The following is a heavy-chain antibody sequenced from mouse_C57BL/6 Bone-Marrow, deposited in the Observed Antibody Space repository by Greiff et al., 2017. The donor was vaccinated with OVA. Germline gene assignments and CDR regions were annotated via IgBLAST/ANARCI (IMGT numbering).Heavy chain of an antibody. V-gene: IGHV3-6*01. Sequence: EVQRVESGPGLVKPSQSLSLTCSVTGYSITSGYYWNWIRQFPGNKLEWMGYISYDGSNNYNPSLKNRISITRDTSKNQFFLKLNSVTTEDTATYYCARGTVPWFAYWGQGTLVTVSA. D-gene: IGHD4-1*01. CDR3: ARGTVPWFAY. CDR2: ISYDGSN. J-gene: IGHJ3*01. CDR1: GYSITSGYY.